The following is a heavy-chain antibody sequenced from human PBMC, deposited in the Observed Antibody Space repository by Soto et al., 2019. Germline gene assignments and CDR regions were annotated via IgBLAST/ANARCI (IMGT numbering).Heavy chain of an antibody. V-gene: IGHV3-48*04. D-gene: IGHD3-3*01. CDR1: GFTFSSYA. Sequence: EVQLLESGGGLVQPGGSLRLSCAASGFTFSSYAMSWVRQAPGKGLEWVSYISSSGSTIYYADSVKGRFTISRDNAKNSLYLQMNSLRAEDTAVYYCARELGYYDFWSGYYDLYYFDYWGQGTLVTVSS. J-gene: IGHJ4*02. CDR2: ISSSGSTI. CDR3: ARELGYYDFWSGYYDLYYFDY.